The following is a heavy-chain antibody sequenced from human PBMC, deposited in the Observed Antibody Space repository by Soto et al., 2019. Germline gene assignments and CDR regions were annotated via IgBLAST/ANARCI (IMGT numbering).Heavy chain of an antibody. CDR3: ARGEAGPYCYYEDV. Sequence: SVKVSCKASGGTFSSYSISRVRRAPGQGRHWMGSIIPVLGLANAAQTFQGRATTAADKSTSTAYLEQSSLRAEDTAVYYCARGEAGPYCYYEDVWGKGTTVTIS. D-gene: IGHD3-10*01. CDR1: GGTFSSYS. CDR2: IIPVLGLA. J-gene: IGHJ6*03. V-gene: IGHV1-69*02.